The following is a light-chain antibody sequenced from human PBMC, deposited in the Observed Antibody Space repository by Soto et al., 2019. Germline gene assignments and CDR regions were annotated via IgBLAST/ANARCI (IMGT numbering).Light chain of an antibody. Sequence: VLSHSLGTLSLSPEEKATLSCAARQGVSSNLAWYQQKPGQAPRLLIYGVSTRATGIPARFSGSGSGTEFTLTISSLQSEDFAVYYCQQYNFWPRTFGQGTKVDIK. J-gene: IGKJ1*01. CDR2: GVS. V-gene: IGKV3-15*01. CDR1: QGVSSN. CDR3: QQYNFWPRT.